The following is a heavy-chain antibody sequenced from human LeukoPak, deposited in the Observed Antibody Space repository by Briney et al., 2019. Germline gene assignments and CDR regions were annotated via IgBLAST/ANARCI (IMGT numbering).Heavy chain of an antibody. CDR2: INHSGST. Sequence: SETLSLTCAVYGGSFSGYYWSWIRQPPGKGLEWIGEINHSGSTNYNPSLKSRVTISVDTSKNQFSLKLSSVTAADTAVYYCARGPRRITMIVVVKAFDIWGQGIMVTVSS. J-gene: IGHJ3*02. CDR3: ARGPRRITMIVVVKAFDI. CDR1: GGSFSGYY. D-gene: IGHD3-22*01. V-gene: IGHV4-34*01.